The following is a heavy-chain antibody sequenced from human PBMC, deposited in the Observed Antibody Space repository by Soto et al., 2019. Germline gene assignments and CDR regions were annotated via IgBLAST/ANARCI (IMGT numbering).Heavy chain of an antibody. CDR3: ARERRGYFDY. J-gene: IGHJ4*02. Sequence: QVQLVQSGAEVKKPGASVKVSCKASGYTFTSYDINWVRQATGQGLEWMGWMNPNSGNTGYAQKFQCRVTMTRTTSISTGYLALSSLRSEDTAVYYCARERRGYFDYWGQGTLVTVSS. CDR1: GYTFTSYD. D-gene: IGHD1-1*01. CDR2: MNPNSGNT. V-gene: IGHV1-8*01.